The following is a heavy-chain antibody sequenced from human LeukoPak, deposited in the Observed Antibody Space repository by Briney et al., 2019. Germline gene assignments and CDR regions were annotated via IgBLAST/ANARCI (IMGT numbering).Heavy chain of an antibody. CDR1: GFTVSSNY. J-gene: IGHJ4*02. CDR3: ASYCSSTSCLGRFGPRDFDY. CDR2: IYSGGST. V-gene: IGHV3-53*01. Sequence: GGSLRLSCAASGFTVSSNYMSWVRQAPGKGLEWVSVIYSGGSTYYADSVKGRFTISRDNSKNTLYLQMNSLRAEDTAVYYCASYCSSTSCLGRFGPRDFDYWGQGTLVTVSS. D-gene: IGHD2-2*01.